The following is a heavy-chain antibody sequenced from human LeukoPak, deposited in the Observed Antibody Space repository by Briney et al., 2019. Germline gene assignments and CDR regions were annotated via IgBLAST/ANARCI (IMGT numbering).Heavy chain of an antibody. CDR1: GGTFSSYA. CDR3: ARGARRCSTSCYKAYYFDY. J-gene: IGHJ4*02. V-gene: IGHV1-69*04. Sequence: SVKVSCKASGGTFSSYAISWVRQAPGQGLEWMGRIIPILGITNYAQKFQGRVTITADKSTSTAYMELSSLRSEDTAVYYCARGARRCSTSCYKAYYFDYWGQGTLVTVSS. CDR2: IIPILGIT. D-gene: IGHD2-2*02.